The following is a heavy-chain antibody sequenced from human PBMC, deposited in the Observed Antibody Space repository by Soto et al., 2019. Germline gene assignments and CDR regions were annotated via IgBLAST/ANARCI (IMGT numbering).Heavy chain of an antibody. CDR2: ISSTATYT. CDR3: ARARLVVEGRFDY. V-gene: IGHV3-11*06. Sequence: NPGGSLRLSCAVSGFSFSDYYMNWIRQAPGKGLEWLSYISSTATYTNYADSVRGRFTISRDSAKNSLYLDMNGLRAEDTAVYYCARARLVVEGRFDYWGQGTLVAVSS. CDR1: GFSFSDYY. D-gene: IGHD3-22*01. J-gene: IGHJ4*02.